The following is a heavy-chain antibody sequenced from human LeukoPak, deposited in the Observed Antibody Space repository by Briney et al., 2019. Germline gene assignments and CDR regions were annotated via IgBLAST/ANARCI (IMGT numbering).Heavy chain of an antibody. V-gene: IGHV3-49*04. Sequence: GGSLRLSCAASGFTFSSYRMNWVRQAPGKGLEWVGFIRSKAYGGTTEYAASVKGRFTISRDDSKSIAYLQMNSLKTEDTAVYYCTRDRRKGAPNNDYWGQGTLVTVSS. CDR3: TRDRRKGAPNNDY. CDR2: IRSKAYGGTT. J-gene: IGHJ4*02. CDR1: GFTFSSYR.